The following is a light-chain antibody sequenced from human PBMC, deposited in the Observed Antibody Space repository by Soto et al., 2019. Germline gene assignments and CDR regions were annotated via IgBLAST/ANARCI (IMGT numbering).Light chain of an antibody. J-gene: IGKJ1*01. Sequence: ELVMTQSPATLSVSPGERATLSCRASQSVGGNLAWYQQKPGQAPRLLIYAASTRATGIPARFSGSGSGTEFTLTISSLQSEDFAVYYCQQYNNWPPWTFGQGTKVDIK. CDR2: AAS. CDR1: QSVGGN. V-gene: IGKV3-15*01. CDR3: QQYNNWPPWT.